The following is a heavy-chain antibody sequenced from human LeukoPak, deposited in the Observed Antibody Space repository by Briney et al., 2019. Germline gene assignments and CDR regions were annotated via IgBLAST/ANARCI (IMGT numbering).Heavy chain of an antibody. CDR3: AREVAGTSL. V-gene: IGHV4-39*01. CDR2: IYYSGST. CDR1: GGSISSSSYY. Sequence: PSETLSLTCTVSGGSISSSSYYWGWIRQPPGKGLEWIGSIYYSGSTYYNPSLKSRVTISVDTSKNQFSLKLSSVTAADTAVHYCAREVAGTSLWGQGTLVTVSS. D-gene: IGHD6-19*01. J-gene: IGHJ4*02.